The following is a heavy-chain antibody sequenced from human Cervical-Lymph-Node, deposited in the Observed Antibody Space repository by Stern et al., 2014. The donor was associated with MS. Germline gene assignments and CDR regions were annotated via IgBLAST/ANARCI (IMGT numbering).Heavy chain of an antibody. CDR2: IIPILGIA. V-gene: IGHV1-69*09. Sequence: QLVQSGAEVKKPGSSVKVSCKASGGTFSSYTISWVRQAPGQGLEWMGRIIPILGIANYAQKFQGRVTITAVKSTSTAYMELSSLRSEDTAVYYCARDAREYYYYGMDVWGQGTTVTVSS. CDR3: ARDAREYYYYGMDV. J-gene: IGHJ6*02. CDR1: GGTFSSYT.